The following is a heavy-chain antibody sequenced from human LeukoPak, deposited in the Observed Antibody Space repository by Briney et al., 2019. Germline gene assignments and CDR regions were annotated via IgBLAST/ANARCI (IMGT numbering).Heavy chain of an antibody. CDR2: ISSSSSYI. CDR1: GFSFTTYW. V-gene: IGHV3-21*04. Sequence: GGSLRLSCAASGFSFTTYWMSWVRQAQGKGLEWVSSISSSSSYIYYADSVKGRFTISRDNSKNTLYLQMNSLRAEDTAVYYCAKDRSIAAGDDAFDIWGQGTMVTVSS. J-gene: IGHJ3*02. D-gene: IGHD6-13*01. CDR3: AKDRSIAAGDDAFDI.